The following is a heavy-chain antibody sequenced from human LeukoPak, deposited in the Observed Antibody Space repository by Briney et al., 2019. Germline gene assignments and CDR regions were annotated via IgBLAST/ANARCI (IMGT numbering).Heavy chain of an antibody. CDR2: ISTSSSYI. V-gene: IGHV3-21*01. D-gene: IGHD1-1*01. CDR3: ARELEAFDI. CDR1: GFSFTSSH. Sequence: PGGSLRLSCVASGFSFTSSHMTWVRQAPGKGLEWVSSISTSSSYIYYAASVKGQFTFSRDSAKNSLYLHMNSLRPEDTVVYTCARELEAFDIWGQGTMVTVSS. J-gene: IGHJ3*02.